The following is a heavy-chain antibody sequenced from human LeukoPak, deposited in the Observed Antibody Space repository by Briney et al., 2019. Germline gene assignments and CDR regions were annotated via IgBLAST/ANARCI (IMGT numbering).Heavy chain of an antibody. CDR2: IGTAGDT. D-gene: IGHD4-17*01. CDR1: GFTFSNYD. V-gene: IGHV3-13*01. J-gene: IGHJ6*02. CDR3: ARGPATVTASYCYYGMDV. Sequence: GGSLRLSCAASGFTFSNYDMHWVRQATGKGLEWVSAIGTAGDTSYPGSVKGRFTISRENAKNSLYLQMNSLRAGDTAVYYCARGPATVTASYCYYGMDVWGQGTTVTVSS.